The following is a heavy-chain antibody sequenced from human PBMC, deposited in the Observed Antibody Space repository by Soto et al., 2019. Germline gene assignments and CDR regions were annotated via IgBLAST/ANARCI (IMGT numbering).Heavy chain of an antibody. CDR1: GGSISSFH. D-gene: IGHD1-26*01. Sequence: SDTLSLTCTVSGGSISSFHCSWIRQPPGKGLEWIGFISNSGSTNYNPSLKSRVTISLDTSKNQFSLKLSSVSAADTAVYYCARGVVGASTGFQHWGQGTLVTVSS. J-gene: IGHJ1*01. CDR2: ISNSGST. V-gene: IGHV4-59*07. CDR3: ARGVVGASTGFQH.